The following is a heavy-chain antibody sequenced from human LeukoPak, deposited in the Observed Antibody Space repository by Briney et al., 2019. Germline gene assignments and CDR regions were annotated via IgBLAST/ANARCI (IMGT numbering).Heavy chain of an antibody. V-gene: IGHV3-30*02. Sequence: GGSLRLSCAASGFTFSSYGTHWVRQAPGKGLEWVAFIRYDGSNKYYADSVKGRFTISRDNSKNTLYLQMNSLRAEDTAVYYCAKDGGGVVVIVLYYYMDVWGRGTTVTVSS. CDR1: GFTFSSYG. CDR3: AKDGGGVVVIVLYYYMDV. J-gene: IGHJ6*03. CDR2: IRYDGSNK. D-gene: IGHD2-21*01.